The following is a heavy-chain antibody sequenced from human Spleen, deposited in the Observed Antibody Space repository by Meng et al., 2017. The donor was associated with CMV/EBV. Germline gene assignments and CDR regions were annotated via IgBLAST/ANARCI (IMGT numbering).Heavy chain of an antibody. CDR1: GFTFSSYG. CDR2: IRYDGSNK. J-gene: IGHJ5*02. D-gene: IGHD3-3*01. Sequence: GESLKISCAASGFTFSSYGMHWVRQVPGKGLEWVAFIRYDGSNKYYADSVKGRFTISRDNSKNTLYLQMNSLRAEDTAVYYCAKDTYYDFWSGYSNWFDPWGQGTLVTVSS. V-gene: IGHV3-30*02. CDR3: AKDTYYDFWSGYSNWFDP.